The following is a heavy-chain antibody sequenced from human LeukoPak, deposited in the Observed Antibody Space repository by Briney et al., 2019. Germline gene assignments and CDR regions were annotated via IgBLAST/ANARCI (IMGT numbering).Heavy chain of an antibody. CDR3: ARAGRWLQFFDY. D-gene: IGHD5-24*01. V-gene: IGHV4-34*01. CDR2: INHSGST. CDR1: GGSFSGYY. J-gene: IGHJ4*02. Sequence: SETLSLICAVYGGSFSGYYWSWIRQPPGKGLEWIGEINHSGSTNYNPSLKSRVTISVDTSKNQFSLKLSSVTAADTAVYYCARAGRWLQFFDYWGQGTLVTVSS.